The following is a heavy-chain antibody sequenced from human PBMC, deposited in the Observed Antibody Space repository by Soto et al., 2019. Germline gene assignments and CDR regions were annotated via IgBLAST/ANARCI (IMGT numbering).Heavy chain of an antibody. CDR2: ISSSSSTI. CDR1: GFTFSSYS. V-gene: IGHV3-48*02. CDR3: ATEYYFVSGSYYKKNWFDP. J-gene: IGHJ5*02. D-gene: IGHD3-10*01. Sequence: GGSLRLSCAASGFTFSSYSMNWVRQAPGKGLEWASYISSSSSTIYYADSVKGRFTISRDNAKNSLYLQMNSLRDEDTAVYYCATEYYFVSGSYYKKNWFDPWGQGSLVTVSS.